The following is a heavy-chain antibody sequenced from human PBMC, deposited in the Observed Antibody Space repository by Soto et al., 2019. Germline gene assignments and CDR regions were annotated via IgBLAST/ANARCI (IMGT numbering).Heavy chain of an antibody. D-gene: IGHD1-1*01. CDR3: VRDHMYNFDY. CDR1: GFIFSSYS. Sequence: PGGSLRLSCGASGFIFSSYSMNWVRQAPGKGLEWISYITNSGGTINYADSVEGRFTISRDNAKDSLCLQMNSLRVEDTAVYYCVRDHMYNFDYWGQGILVTVSS. CDR2: ITNSGGTI. V-gene: IGHV3-48*01. J-gene: IGHJ4*02.